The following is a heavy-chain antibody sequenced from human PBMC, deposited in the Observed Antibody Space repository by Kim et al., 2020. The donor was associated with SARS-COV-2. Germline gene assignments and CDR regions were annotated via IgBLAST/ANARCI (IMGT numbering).Heavy chain of an antibody. CDR3: ARVTGRWELLFDY. Sequence: GGSLRLSCAASGFTFSSYAMHLVRQAPGKGLEWVAVISYDGSNKYYVDSVKGRFTISRDNSKNTLYLQMNSLRAEDTAVYYCARVTGRWELLFDYWGQGTLVTVSS. D-gene: IGHD1-26*01. CDR1: GFTFSSYA. J-gene: IGHJ4*02. V-gene: IGHV3-30*04. CDR2: ISYDGSNK.